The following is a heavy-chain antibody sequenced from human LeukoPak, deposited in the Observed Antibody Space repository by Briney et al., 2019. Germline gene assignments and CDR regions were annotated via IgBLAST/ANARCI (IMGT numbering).Heavy chain of an antibody. D-gene: IGHD4-11*01. V-gene: IGHV1-24*01. Sequence: AASVKVSYKVSGYTLTELSMHWVRQAPGKGLEWMGGFDPEDGETIYAQKFQGRVTMTEDTSTDTAYMELSSLRSEDTAVYYCATGIRLQVALDYYYYYDMDVWGQGTTVTVSS. CDR3: ATGIRLQVALDYYYYYDMDV. CDR1: GYTLTELS. CDR2: FDPEDGET. J-gene: IGHJ6*02.